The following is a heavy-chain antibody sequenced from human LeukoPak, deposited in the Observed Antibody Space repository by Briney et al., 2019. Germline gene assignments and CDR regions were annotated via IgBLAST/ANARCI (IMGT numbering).Heavy chain of an antibody. Sequence: ASVKVSCKASGGTFSSYAISWVRQAPGQGLEWMGRIIPIFGTANYAQKFQGRVTITTDESTSTAYIELSSLRSEDTAVYYCAREITLYYYDSSGYYDAFDIWGQGTMVTVSS. CDR3: AREITLYYYDSSGYYDAFDI. CDR2: IIPIFGTA. CDR1: GGTFSSYA. D-gene: IGHD3-22*01. J-gene: IGHJ3*02. V-gene: IGHV1-69*05.